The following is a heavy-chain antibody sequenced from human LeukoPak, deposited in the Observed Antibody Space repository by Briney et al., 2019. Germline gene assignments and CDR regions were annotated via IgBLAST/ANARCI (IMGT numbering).Heavy chain of an antibody. CDR2: ISYDGSNK. D-gene: IGHD5-12*01. V-gene: IGHV3-30-3*01. CDR3: AKVGSGNDYY. Sequence: GGSLRLSCAASGFGFSSYAMHWVRQAPGKGLEWVAVISYDGSNKYYADSVKGRFTISRDNSKNMLYLQMNSLRTEDTAVYYCAKVGSGNDYYWGQGTLVTVSS. CDR1: GFGFSSYA. J-gene: IGHJ4*02.